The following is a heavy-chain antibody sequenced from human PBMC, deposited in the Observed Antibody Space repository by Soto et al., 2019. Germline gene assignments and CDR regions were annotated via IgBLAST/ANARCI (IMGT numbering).Heavy chain of an antibody. Sequence: QLQLQESGSGLVKPSQTLSLTCAVSGGSISSGGYSWSWIRQPPGKGLEWIGYIYHSGSTYYNPSLKSRFTIAVDTSKNQFSLQLSSVTAADTAVYYCARGQVVAAQHWGQGALVTVSS. J-gene: IGHJ4*02. V-gene: IGHV4-30-2*01. CDR3: ARGQVVAAQH. CDR1: GGSISSGGYS. CDR2: IYHSGST. D-gene: IGHD2-15*01.